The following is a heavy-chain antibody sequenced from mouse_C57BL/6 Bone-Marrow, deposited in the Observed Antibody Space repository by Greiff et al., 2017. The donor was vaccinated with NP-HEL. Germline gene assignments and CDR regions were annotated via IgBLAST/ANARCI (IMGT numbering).Heavy chain of an antibody. CDR1: GFTFSSYA. J-gene: IGHJ4*01. CDR2: ISDGGSYT. CDR3: ARGGLDSSGYAMDY. D-gene: IGHD3-2*02. Sequence: EVQGVESGGGLVKPGGSLKLSCAASGFTFSSYAMSWVRQTPEKRLEWVATISDGGSYTYYPDNVKGRFTISRDNAKTNLYLQMSHLTSEDTAMYYCARGGLDSSGYAMDYWGQGTSVTVSS. V-gene: IGHV5-4*01.